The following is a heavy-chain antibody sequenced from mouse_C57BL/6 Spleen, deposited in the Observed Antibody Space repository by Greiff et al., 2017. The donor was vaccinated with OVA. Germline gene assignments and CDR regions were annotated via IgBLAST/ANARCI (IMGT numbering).Heavy chain of an antibody. J-gene: IGHJ1*03. D-gene: IGHD2-1*01. CDR1: GYAFSSSW. V-gene: IGHV1-82*01. Sequence: QVQLQQSGPELVKPGASVKISCKASGYAFSSSWMNWVKQRPGKGLEWIGRIYPGAGDTNYNGKFKGKATLTADKSSSTAYMQLSSLTSEDSAVYFCARGVYYGNYRDWYFDVWGTGTTVTVSS. CDR2: IYPGAGDT. CDR3: ARGVYYGNYRDWYFDV.